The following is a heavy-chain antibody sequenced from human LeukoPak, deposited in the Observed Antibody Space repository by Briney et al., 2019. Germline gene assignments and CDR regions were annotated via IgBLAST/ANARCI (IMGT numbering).Heavy chain of an antibody. CDR3: ARDPTSMSDAFDI. Sequence: ASVKVSCKASGYTFTGYYMHWVRQAPGQGLEWMGWINPNSGGTNYAQKFQGRVTMTRDTSISTAYMELSRLRSDDTAVYYCARDPTSMSDAFDIWGQGTMVTVSS. V-gene: IGHV1-2*02. D-gene: IGHD2/OR15-2a*01. CDR1: GYTFTGYY. J-gene: IGHJ3*02. CDR2: INPNSGGT.